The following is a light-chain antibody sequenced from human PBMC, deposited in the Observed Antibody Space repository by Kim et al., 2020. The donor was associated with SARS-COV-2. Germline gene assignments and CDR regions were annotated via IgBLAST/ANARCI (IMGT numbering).Light chain of an antibody. CDR2: DNN. V-gene: IGLV1-51*01. CDR3: GTWDTSLTPGGV. J-gene: IGLJ2*01. CDR1: RSNIGNNY. Sequence: QSVLTQPPSMSAAPGQKVTISCSGSRSNIGNNYVSWYQQLPGTAPKLLIYDNNKRPSGIPDRFSGSKSGTSATLAITGLRTGDEADYYCGTWDTSLTPGGVFGGGTQLTVL.